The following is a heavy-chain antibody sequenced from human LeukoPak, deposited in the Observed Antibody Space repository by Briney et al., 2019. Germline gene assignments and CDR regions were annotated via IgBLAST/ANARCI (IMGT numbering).Heavy chain of an antibody. J-gene: IGHJ5*02. CDR2: IYYSGST. Sequence: WIRQPPGKGLEWIGSIYYSGSTYYNPSLKSRVTISVDTSKNQFSLKLSSVTAADTAVYYCARDERAWADYYGSGALNWFDPWGQGTLVTVSS. CDR3: ARDERAWADYYGSGALNWFDP. D-gene: IGHD3-10*01. V-gene: IGHV4-39*07.